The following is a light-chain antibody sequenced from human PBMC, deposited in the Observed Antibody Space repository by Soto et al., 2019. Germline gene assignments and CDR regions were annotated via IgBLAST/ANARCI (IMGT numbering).Light chain of an antibody. CDR2: DSS. CDR3: QQYYDLPYT. V-gene: IGKV1-33*01. J-gene: IGKJ2*01. CDR1: QDISNY. Sequence: DIQMTQSPSSLSASVGDRVTITCQASQDISNYLHWYQQKPGKAPNLLIYDSSSLKTGVPSRCSGNSSGTDFTFTFSSLQPEDMASYYCQQYYDLPYTFGQGTKLEIK.